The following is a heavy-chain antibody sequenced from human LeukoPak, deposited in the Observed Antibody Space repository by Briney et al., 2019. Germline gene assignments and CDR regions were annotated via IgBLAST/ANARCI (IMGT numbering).Heavy chain of an antibody. V-gene: IGHV4-59*08. CDR1: GGSISSYY. J-gene: IGHJ4*02. Sequence: PSETLSLACTVSGGSISSYYWSWIRQPPGKGLERIGYIYYSGSTNYTPSLKSRVTISVDTSKNQFSLKLSSVTAADPAVYYCARQLGPRRPGDYWGQGTLVTVSS. CDR2: IYYSGST. D-gene: IGHD6-6*01. CDR3: ARQLGPRRPGDY.